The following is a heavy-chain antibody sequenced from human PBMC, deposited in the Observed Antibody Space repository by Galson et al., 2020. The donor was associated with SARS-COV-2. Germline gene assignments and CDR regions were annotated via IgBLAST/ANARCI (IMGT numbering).Heavy chain of an antibody. CDR1: GYSFSSYW. D-gene: IGHD3-22*01. J-gene: IGHJ5*02. CDR2: MDPSDSYT. Sequence: HGESLKIYCQGSGYSFSSYWISWVRQMPGKGLEWMGRMDPSDSYTNYSPSFQGHVTISADKSISTAYLQWSSLTASDTALYYCARQDYYDSSGYYPPSWFDPWGQGTLVTVSS. V-gene: IGHV5-10-1*01. CDR3: ARQDYYDSSGYYPPSWFDP.